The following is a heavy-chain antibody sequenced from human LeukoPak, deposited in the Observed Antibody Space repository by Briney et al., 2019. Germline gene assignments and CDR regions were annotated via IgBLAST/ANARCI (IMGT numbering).Heavy chain of an antibody. CDR3: ARGMSIAAAGNYWYFDL. J-gene: IGHJ2*01. CDR1: GGSISSGGYY. Sequence: SQTLSLTCTVSGGSISSGGYYWSWIRQPPGKGLEWIGYIYYSGSTNYNPSLKSRVTISVDTSKNQFSLKLSSVTAADTAVYYCARGMSIAAAGNYWYFDLWGRGTLVTVSS. D-gene: IGHD6-13*01. V-gene: IGHV4-61*08. CDR2: IYYSGST.